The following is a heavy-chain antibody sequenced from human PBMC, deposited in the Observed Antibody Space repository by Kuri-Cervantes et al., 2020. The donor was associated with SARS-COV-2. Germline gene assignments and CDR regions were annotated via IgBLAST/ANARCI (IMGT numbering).Heavy chain of an antibody. D-gene: IGHD3-10*01. CDR2: IRSKAYGGTT. V-gene: IGHV3-49*03. J-gene: IGHJ4*02. CDR1: GFTFGDYA. Sequence: GESLKISCTASGFTFGDYAMSWLRQAPGKGLEWVGFIRSKAYGGTTEYAASVKGRFTISRDDSKSIAYLQMNSLKTGDTAVYYCTRENSIGWAGTRWGQGTLVTVSS. CDR3: TRENSIGWAGTR.